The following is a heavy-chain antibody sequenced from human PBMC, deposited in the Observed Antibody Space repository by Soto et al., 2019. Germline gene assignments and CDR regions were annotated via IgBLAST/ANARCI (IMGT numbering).Heavy chain of an antibody. V-gene: IGHV3-23*01. CDR1: GFTFSSYA. Sequence: GGSLRLSCAASGFTFSSYAMSWVRQAPGKGLEWVSAISGSGGSTYYADSVKGRFTISRDNSKNTLYLQMNSLRAEDTAVYYCAKVLYYYDSSGYYFGYWGQGTLVTVSS. D-gene: IGHD3-22*01. CDR2: ISGSGGST. CDR3: AKVLYYYDSSGYYFGY. J-gene: IGHJ4*02.